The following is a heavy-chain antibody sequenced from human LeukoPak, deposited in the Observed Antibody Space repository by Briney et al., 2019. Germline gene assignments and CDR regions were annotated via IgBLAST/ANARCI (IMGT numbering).Heavy chain of an antibody. CDR2: ISNSSSYT. Sequence: GGSLRLSCAASGFTFSDYYMSWIRQAPGKGLEWVSYISNSSSYTNYADSVKGRFTISRDNAKNSLYLQMNSLRAEDTAVYYCARVRGYDYSFWFDPWGQGTLVTVSS. D-gene: IGHD5-12*01. CDR1: GFTFSDYY. CDR3: ARVRGYDYSFWFDP. V-gene: IGHV3-11*06. J-gene: IGHJ5*02.